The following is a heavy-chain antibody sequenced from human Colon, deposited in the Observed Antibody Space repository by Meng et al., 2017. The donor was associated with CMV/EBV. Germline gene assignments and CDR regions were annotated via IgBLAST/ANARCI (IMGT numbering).Heavy chain of an antibody. CDR2: MDPTTGRT. D-gene: IGHD3-16*01. CDR3: ASHSSYVWGSHH. J-gene: IGHJ1*01. Sequence: QGELVPSGAEVGMPGASVMVSCKASGYSFTGYYIHWVRQAPGQGLEWMGWMDPTTGRTDYAQKFQGTVTMTRDTSISTAYLELSRLTSDDTAVYYCASHSSYVWGSHHWGQGTLVTVSS. CDR1: GYSFTGYY. V-gene: IGHV1-2*02.